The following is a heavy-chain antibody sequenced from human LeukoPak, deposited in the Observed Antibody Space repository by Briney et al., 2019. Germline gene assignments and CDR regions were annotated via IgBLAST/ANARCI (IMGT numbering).Heavy chain of an antibody. V-gene: IGHV1-2*02. CDR2: INPNSGGT. CDR3: ARAMVRGVIDRMDV. D-gene: IGHD3-10*01. Sequence: ASVKVSCKASGYTFTSYYMHWVRQAPGQGLEWMGWINPNSGGTNYAQKFQGRVTMTRDTSTSTVYMELSSLRSEDTAVYYCARAMVRGVIDRMDVWGKGTTVTVSS. CDR1: GYTFTSYY. J-gene: IGHJ6*03.